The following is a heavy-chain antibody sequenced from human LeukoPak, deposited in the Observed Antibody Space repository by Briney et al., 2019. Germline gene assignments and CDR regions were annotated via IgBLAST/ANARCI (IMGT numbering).Heavy chain of an antibody. CDR3: AREGIAAAGKGGFDY. CDR1: GFTFSSYE. Sequence: GGSLRLSCAASGFTFSSYEMNWVRQAPGKGLEWVSDISSSGSTIYYADSVKGRFTISRDNAKNSLYLQMNNMRAEDTAVYYCAREGIAAAGKGGFDYWGQGTLVTVSS. CDR2: ISSSGSTI. V-gene: IGHV3-48*03. D-gene: IGHD6-13*01. J-gene: IGHJ4*02.